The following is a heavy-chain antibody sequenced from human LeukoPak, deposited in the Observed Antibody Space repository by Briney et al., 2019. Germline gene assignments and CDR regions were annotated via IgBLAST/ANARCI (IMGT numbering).Heavy chain of an antibody. Sequence: SETLSLTCTVSGDSTTSHTYYWGWIRQPPGKGLEWLRSSYYTGSTYYNPSLESRVTISLDTSKNQFSLKLSSVTVADTAIYYCARHLYSSTRNPTFDYWGQGTRVTVSS. CDR3: ARHLYSSTRNPTFDY. CDR2: SYYTGST. J-gene: IGHJ4*02. D-gene: IGHD5-18*01. CDR1: GDSTTSHTYY. V-gene: IGHV4-39*01.